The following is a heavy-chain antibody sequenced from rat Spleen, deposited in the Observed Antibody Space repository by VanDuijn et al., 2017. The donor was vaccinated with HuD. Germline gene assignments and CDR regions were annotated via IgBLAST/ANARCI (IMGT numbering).Heavy chain of an antibody. CDR1: GFTFSGYA. CDR2: IIYDGSNT. Sequence: EVQLVESGGGLVQPGRSLKLSCAASGFTFSGYAMAWVRQAPKKGLEWVATIIYDGSNTFYRDSVKGRFTISRDNAKSSLYLQMDSLRSEDTATYYCTTEPGYNSYFAYWGQGVMVTVSS. D-gene: IGHD1-4*01. J-gene: IGHJ2*01. V-gene: IGHV5-17*01. CDR3: TTEPGYNSYFAY.